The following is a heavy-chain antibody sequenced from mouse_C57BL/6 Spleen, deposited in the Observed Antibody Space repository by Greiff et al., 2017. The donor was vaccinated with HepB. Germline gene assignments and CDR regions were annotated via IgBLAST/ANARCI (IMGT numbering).Heavy chain of an antibody. Sequence: EVQLVESGGGLVKPGGSLKLSCAASGFTFSDYGMHWVRQAPEKGLEWVAYISSGSSTIYYADTVKGRFTISRDNAKNTLFLQMTSLRSEDTAMYYCARRVDSYWGQGTLVTVSA. V-gene: IGHV5-17*01. D-gene: IGHD1-1*02. CDR3: ARRVDSY. CDR2: ISSGSSTI. J-gene: IGHJ3*01. CDR1: GFTFSDYG.